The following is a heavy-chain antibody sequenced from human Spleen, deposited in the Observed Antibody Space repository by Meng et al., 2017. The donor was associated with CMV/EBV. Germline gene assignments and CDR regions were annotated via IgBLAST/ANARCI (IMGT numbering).Heavy chain of an antibody. Sequence: GESLKISCAASGFTVSSTYMSWVRQAPGKGLEWVSVIYSGGSTYYADSVKGRFTISRDNSKNTLYLQMNSLRAEDTAVYYRARDLGSLPDYWGQGTLVTVSS. CDR2: IYSGGST. V-gene: IGHV3-53*01. CDR1: GFTVSSTY. D-gene: IGHD7-27*01. J-gene: IGHJ4*02. CDR3: ARDLGSLPDY.